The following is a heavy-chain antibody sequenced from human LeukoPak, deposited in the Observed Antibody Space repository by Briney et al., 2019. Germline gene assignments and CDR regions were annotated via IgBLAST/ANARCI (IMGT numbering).Heavy chain of an antibody. CDR3: AKRSITGTNVDY. J-gene: IGHJ4*02. Sequence: GGSLRLSCVGSGFSFSSYAMTWVRQAPGKGLEWVSAISGSGGSTYYAGSVKGRFTISRDNSKNTLYLQMNSLRAEDTAVYYCAKRSITGTNVDYWGQGTLVTVSS. CDR1: GFSFSSYA. CDR2: ISGSGGST. V-gene: IGHV3-23*01. D-gene: IGHD1-20*01.